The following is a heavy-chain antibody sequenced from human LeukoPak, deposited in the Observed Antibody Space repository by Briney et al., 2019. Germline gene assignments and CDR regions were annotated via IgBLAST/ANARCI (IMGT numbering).Heavy chain of an antibody. Sequence: PSETLSLTCTVSGVSISSGDYYWSWIRQPPGTCLEWIGYMYYSGSTYYNPSLKSRVTISLDTSKNQFSLKLSSVTAADTAVYYCARPYYYDSRIDPWGQGTLVTVSS. CDR1: GVSISSGDYY. CDR3: ARPYYYDSRIDP. J-gene: IGHJ5*02. D-gene: IGHD3-22*01. V-gene: IGHV4-30-4*01. CDR2: MYYSGST.